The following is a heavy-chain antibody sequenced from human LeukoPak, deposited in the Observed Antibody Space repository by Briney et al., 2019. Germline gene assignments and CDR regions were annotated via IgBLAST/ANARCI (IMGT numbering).Heavy chain of an antibody. D-gene: IGHD3-22*01. CDR2: ISYHGSDT. CDR1: GFTFSSYG. CDR3: ANSDTTGYYDY. V-gene: IGHV3-30*18. J-gene: IGHJ4*02. Sequence: GGSLRLSCAASGFTFSSYGMHWVRQAPGKGLEWVAVISYHGSDTYYADSVKGRFTISRDNSKNTLYLQMNSLRPEDTAVYYCANSDTTGYYDYWGQGTLVTVSS.